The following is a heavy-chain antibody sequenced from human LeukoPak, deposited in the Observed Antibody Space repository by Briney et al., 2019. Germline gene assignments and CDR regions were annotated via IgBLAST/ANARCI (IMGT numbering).Heavy chain of an antibody. D-gene: IGHD2-2*01. CDR1: GFIFSTYA. CDR3: AKVPPVVPAAWIDY. Sequence: GGSLRLSCATSGFIFSTYALSWVRQAPGKGLEWVSAISGSGGSTYYADSVKGRFTISRGNSKNTLYLQMNSLRAEDTAVYYCAKVPPVVPAAWIDYWGQGTLVTVSS. CDR2: ISGSGGST. V-gene: IGHV3-23*01. J-gene: IGHJ4*02.